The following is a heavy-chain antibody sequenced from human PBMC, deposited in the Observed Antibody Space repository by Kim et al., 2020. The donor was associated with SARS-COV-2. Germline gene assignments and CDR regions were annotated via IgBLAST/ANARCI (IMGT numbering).Heavy chain of an antibody. D-gene: IGHD4-17*01. CDR3: AKSSGDYPNWYFDV. Sequence: GGSLRLSCAASGITFSTYAMNWVRQAPGKGLEWVSVISGSGAYTFYADSLKGRFTISRDNSKNTLYLHVNSLRAEDTALYYCAKSSGDYPNWYFDVWGRG. J-gene: IGHJ2*01. CDR2: ISGSGAYT. CDR1: GITFSTYA. V-gene: IGHV3-23*01.